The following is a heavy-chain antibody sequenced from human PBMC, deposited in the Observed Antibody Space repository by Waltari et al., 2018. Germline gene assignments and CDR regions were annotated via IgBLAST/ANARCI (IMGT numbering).Heavy chain of an antibody. CDR1: GYTFIDYF. D-gene: IGHD3-10*01. Sequence: EVQLVQSGAEVKKPGATVKLSCKASGYTFIDYFMHWVQQAPGKGLEWVGRIEPEDGETVYAEKFQGRVTITADTSTDTSYLELSSLRSDDTAVYYCAPLPGGSGQTFDYWGQGTLLTVSS. CDR3: APLPGGSGQTFDY. V-gene: IGHV1-69-2*01. J-gene: IGHJ4*02. CDR2: IEPEDGET.